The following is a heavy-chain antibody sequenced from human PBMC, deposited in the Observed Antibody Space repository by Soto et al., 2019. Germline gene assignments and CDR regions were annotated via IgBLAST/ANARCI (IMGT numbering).Heavy chain of an antibody. J-gene: IGHJ5*02. CDR1: GGSISSSSYY. Sequence: SETLSLTCTVSGGSISSSSYYWGWIRQPPGKGLEWIGSIYYSGSTYYNPSLKSRVTISVDTSKNQFSLKLSSVTAADTAVYYCARQAWWFDPWGQGTLVTVSS. V-gene: IGHV4-39*01. CDR3: ARQAWWFDP. CDR2: IYYSGST.